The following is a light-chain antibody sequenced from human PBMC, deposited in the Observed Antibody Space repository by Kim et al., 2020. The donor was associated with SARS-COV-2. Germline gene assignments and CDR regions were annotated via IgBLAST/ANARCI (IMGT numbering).Light chain of an antibody. CDR2: GAS. J-gene: IGKJ1*01. Sequence: VSPGARATLSCRASQIVSSNLAWYQQKPGQAPRLLLYGASTRATGIPARFSGSGSGTEFTLTISSLQSEDFAVYYCQQYNNWPPAFGQGTKVDIK. CDR1: QIVSSN. CDR3: QQYNNWPPA. V-gene: IGKV3-15*01.